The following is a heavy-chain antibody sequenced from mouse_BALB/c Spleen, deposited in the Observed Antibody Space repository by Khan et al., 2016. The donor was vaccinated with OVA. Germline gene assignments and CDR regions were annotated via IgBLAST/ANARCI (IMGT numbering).Heavy chain of an antibody. Sequence: QIQLVQSGAERAKPGASVKMSCKASGYTFTTYWMHWVKQRPGQGLEGMGYINPTSGYTDYNEKFKDRATLSADKSSSTAYMQLSSLTSEDSAVYYCTRDRIDYWGQGTTLTVSS. CDR3: TRDRIDY. V-gene: IGHV1-7*01. CDR1: GYTFTTYW. CDR2: INPTSGYT. J-gene: IGHJ2*01.